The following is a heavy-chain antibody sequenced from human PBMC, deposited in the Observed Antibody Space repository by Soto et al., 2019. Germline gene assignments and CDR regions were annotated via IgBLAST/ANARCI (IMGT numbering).Heavy chain of an antibody. Sequence: PGGSLRLSCAASGFTFDDYALHWVRQAPGSGLEWVAGINWNGKTLGYADSLKGRFAISRDNATNCLFLDLNSLTVEDTAVYYCARGRGRYCSGGSCEALDPWGQGTLVTVSS. CDR1: GFTFDDYA. CDR3: ARGRGRYCSGGSCEALDP. V-gene: IGHV3-9*01. D-gene: IGHD2-15*01. CDR2: INWNGKTL. J-gene: IGHJ5*02.